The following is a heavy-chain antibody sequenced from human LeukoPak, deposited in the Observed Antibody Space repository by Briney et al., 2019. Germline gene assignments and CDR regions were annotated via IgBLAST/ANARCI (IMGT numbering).Heavy chain of an antibody. V-gene: IGHV3-53*01. CDR1: GFTVSRNY. CDR2: TYSGGTT. D-gene: IGHD6-19*01. Sequence: PGGSLRLSCAASGFTVSRNYLGWVRQPPGKGLEWVSITYSGGTTYYGDSVKGRFTISIDNSKNTLYLQMNSVRAEDTAVYYCAREVNNGWYDWGQGTLVTVSS. J-gene: IGHJ4*02. CDR3: AREVNNGWYD.